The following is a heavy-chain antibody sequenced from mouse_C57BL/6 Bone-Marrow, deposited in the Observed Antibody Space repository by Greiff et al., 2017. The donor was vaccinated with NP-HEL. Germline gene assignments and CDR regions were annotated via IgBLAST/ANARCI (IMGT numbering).Heavy chain of an antibody. Sequence: VQLKESGPVLVKPGASVKMSCKASGYTFTDYYMNWVKQSHGKSLEWIGVINPYNGGTSYNQKFKGKATLTVDKSSSTAYMELNILTSEDSAVYYCARRGFYYYYGSSWSDWYFDVWGTGTTVTVSS. CDR1: GYTFTDYY. J-gene: IGHJ1*03. V-gene: IGHV1-19*01. D-gene: IGHD1-1*01. CDR2: INPYNGGT. CDR3: ARRGFYYYYGSSWSDWYFDV.